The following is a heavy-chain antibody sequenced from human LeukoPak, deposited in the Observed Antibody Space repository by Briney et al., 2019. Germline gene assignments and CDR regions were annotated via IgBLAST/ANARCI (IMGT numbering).Heavy chain of an antibody. CDR2: INPNSGGT. V-gene: IGHV1-2*02. CDR3: ARSRIVVVPAARFDP. D-gene: IGHD2-2*01. CDR1: GYTFTGYY. Sequence: ASVKASCKASGYTFTGYYMHWVRQAPGQGLEWMGWINPNSGGTNYAQKFQGRVTMTRDTSISTAYMELSRRRSDDTAVYYCARSRIVVVPAARFDPWGQGTLVTVSS. J-gene: IGHJ5*02.